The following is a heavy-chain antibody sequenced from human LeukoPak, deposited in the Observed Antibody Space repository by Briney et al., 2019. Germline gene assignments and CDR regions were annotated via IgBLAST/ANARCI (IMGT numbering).Heavy chain of an antibody. D-gene: IGHD3-22*01. J-gene: IGHJ4*02. CDR1: GGTFSSYA. CDR3: ARPYDSSGYYYFGY. Sequence: ASVKVSCKASGGTFSSYAISWVRQAPGQGLEWMGGIIPIYGTANYAQKFQGRVTITADESTSTAYMELSSLRSEDTAVYYCARPYDSSGYYYFGYWGQGTLVTVSS. V-gene: IGHV1-69*13. CDR2: IIPIYGTA.